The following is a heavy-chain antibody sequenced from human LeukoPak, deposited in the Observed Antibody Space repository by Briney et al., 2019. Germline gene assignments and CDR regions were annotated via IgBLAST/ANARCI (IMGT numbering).Heavy chain of an antibody. D-gene: IGHD3-16*01. J-gene: IGHJ4*02. CDR3: ARAAPRWGFDY. V-gene: IGHV4-59*01. CDR2: IYYSGST. Sequence: PLETLSLTCTVSGGSISSYYWSWIRQPPGKGLEWIGYIYYSGSTNYNPSLKSRVTISVDTSKNQFSLKLSSVTAADTAVYYCARAAPRWGFDYWGQGTLVTVSS. CDR1: GGSISSYY.